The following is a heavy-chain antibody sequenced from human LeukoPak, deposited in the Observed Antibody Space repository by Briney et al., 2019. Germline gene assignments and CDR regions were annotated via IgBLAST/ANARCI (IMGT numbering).Heavy chain of an antibody. CDR1: GFTFSNYG. V-gene: IGHV3-33*01. CDR2: IWYDGSKK. Sequence: PGRSLRLSCAASGFTFSNYGMHWVRQAPGKGVEWVAVIWYDGSKKYYADSVKGGFTISRDNSKNTLFLQMDTLRAEDTAVYYCATDRGALHYFDYWGQGTLVTVSS. CDR3: ATDRGALHYFDY. J-gene: IGHJ4*02.